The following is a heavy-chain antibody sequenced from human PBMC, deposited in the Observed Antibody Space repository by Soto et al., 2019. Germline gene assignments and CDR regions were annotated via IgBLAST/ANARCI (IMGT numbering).Heavy chain of an antibody. CDR2: INHSGST. D-gene: IGHD3-3*01. CDR3: ARGRKGTRVFGVVISYYYYMDV. CDR1: GGSFSGYY. Sequence: SETLSLTCAVYGGSFSGYYWSWIRQPPGKGLEWIGEINHSGSTNYNPSLKIRVTISVDTSKNQFSLKLSSVTAADTAVYYCARGRKGTRVFGVVISYYYYMDVWGKGTTVTVSS. J-gene: IGHJ6*03. V-gene: IGHV4-34*01.